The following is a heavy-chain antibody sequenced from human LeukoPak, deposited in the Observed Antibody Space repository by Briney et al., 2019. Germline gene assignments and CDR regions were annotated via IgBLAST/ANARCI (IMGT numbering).Heavy chain of an antibody. D-gene: IGHD2-2*03. V-gene: IGHV4-59*08. CDR1: GGSISSYY. J-gene: IGHJ3*02. CDR3: ARAGYCSSTSCYAFDI. Sequence: TETLSLTCTVSGGSISSYYWSWIRQPPGKGLEWIGYIYYSGSTNYNPSLKSRVTISVDTSKNQFSLKLSSVTAADTAVYYCARAGYCSSTSCYAFDIWGQGTMVTVSS. CDR2: IYYSGST.